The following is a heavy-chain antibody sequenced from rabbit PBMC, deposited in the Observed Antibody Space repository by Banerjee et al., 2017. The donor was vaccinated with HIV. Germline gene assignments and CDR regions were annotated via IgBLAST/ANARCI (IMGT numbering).Heavy chain of an antibody. CDR2: IYAGSSGYT. Sequence: QEQLEESGGGLVQPEGSLTLTCTASGFSFSSSYWICWVRQAPGKGLEWIACIYAGSSGYTYYASWAKGRFTISKTSSTTVTLQMTSLTAADTATYFCARDLAGVIGWNFNLWGQGTLVTVS. CDR3: ARDLAGVIGWNFNL. V-gene: IGHV1S45*01. J-gene: IGHJ4*01. D-gene: IGHD4-1*01. CDR1: GFSFSSSYW.